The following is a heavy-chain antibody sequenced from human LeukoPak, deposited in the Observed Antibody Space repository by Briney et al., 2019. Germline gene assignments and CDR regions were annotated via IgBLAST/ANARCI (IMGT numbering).Heavy chain of an antibody. CDR2: IYTSGST. V-gene: IGHV4-4*07. J-gene: IGHJ4*02. CDR1: GGSISSYY. Sequence: PSETLSLTCTVSGGSISSYYWSWIRQPAGKGLEWIGRIYTSGSTNYNPSLKSRVTMSVDTSKNQFSLKLSSVTAADTAVYYCARDFIGGSSRGWYLTPFDYWGQGTLVTVSS. D-gene: IGHD6-19*01. CDR3: ARDFIGGSSRGWYLTPFDY.